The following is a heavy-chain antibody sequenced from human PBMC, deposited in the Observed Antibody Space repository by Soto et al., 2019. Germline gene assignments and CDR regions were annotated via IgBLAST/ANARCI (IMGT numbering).Heavy chain of an antibody. V-gene: IGHV3-23*01. Sequence: PWGSLRLSCAASGFVFWNFGMSFCRHAPGKWLEWISSISGSGFKKYYADSVKGRFTISRDNSKSTVYLELNNLSAEDTAVYHCAKNQGVELVPLATVDWFDPWGQGSVVTVSS. CDR3: AKNQGVELVPLATVDWFDP. J-gene: IGHJ5*02. D-gene: IGHD1-26*01. CDR1: GFVFWNFG. CDR2: ISGSGFKK.